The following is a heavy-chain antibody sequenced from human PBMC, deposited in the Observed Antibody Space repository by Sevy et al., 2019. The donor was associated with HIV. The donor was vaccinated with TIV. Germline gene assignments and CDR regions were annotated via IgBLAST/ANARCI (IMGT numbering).Heavy chain of an antibody. CDR1: GYTFTSYG. CDR3: ARDYSPLDCDFWSGSITGRSNWFDP. CDR2: ISAYNGNT. Sequence: ASVKVSCKASGYTFTSYGISWVRQAPGQGLEWMGWISAYNGNTNYAQKLQGRVTMTTDTSTSTAYMELRSLRSDDTAVYYCARDYSPLDCDFWSGSITGRSNWFDPWGQGTLVTVSS. D-gene: IGHD3-3*01. V-gene: IGHV1-18*04. J-gene: IGHJ5*02.